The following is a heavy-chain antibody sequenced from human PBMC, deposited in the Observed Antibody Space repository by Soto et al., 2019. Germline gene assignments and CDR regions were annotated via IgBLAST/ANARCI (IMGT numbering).Heavy chain of an antibody. CDR1: GFSLSGYG. J-gene: IGHJ5*02. CDR3: ARDVDRTSHLNWFDP. Sequence: GGSLRLSCEVSGFSLSGYGMHWVRQAPGKGLEWVAVIWYHGTTKNYADSVKGRFTISRDISKNTVYLQMDSLKVEDTAVYYCARDVDRTSHLNWFDPWGQGVMVTVS. V-gene: IGHV3-33*01. CDR2: IWYHGTTK. D-gene: IGHD5-12*01.